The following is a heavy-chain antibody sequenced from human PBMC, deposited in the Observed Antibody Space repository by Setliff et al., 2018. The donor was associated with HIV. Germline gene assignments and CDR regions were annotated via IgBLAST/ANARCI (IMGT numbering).Heavy chain of an antibody. V-gene: IGHV3-74*01. CDR3: AFGGGWLHDY. Sequence: GGSLRLSCAASGFTFRSYWMHWVRQAPGKGLVWVSLINSDGSTTNYADSVKGRFTISSGKAKNTVYLQMNSLRAEDTAVYYCAFGGGWLHDYWGQGTLVTVSS. J-gene: IGHJ4*02. CDR2: INSDGSTT. D-gene: IGHD3-10*01. CDR1: GFTFRSYW.